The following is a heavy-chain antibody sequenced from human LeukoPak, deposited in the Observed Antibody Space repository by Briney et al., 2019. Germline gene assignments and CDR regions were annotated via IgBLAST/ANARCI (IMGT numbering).Heavy chain of an antibody. J-gene: IGHJ5*02. CDR1: GGTFSSAA. V-gene: IGHV1-69*05. D-gene: IGHD6-13*01. CDR3: ARLAAAGSPYDNFDT. CDR2: IIPIFGTA. Sequence: SSVKVSCKASGGTFSSAAISWVPQAPGQGLEWMGGIIPIFGTANYAQKFQGRVNMTRDTSTNTVYMELGSLRSEDTAVYYCARLAAAGSPYDNFDTWGQGTLVTVSS.